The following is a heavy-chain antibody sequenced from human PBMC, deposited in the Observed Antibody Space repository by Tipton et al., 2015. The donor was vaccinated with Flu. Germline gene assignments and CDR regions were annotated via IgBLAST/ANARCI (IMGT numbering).Heavy chain of an antibody. CDR1: GFTFSSYW. CDR3: ARDGRIAAPPGYYYYYGMDV. V-gene: IGHV3-7*01. J-gene: IGHJ6*02. Sequence: LTCAASGFTFSSYWMSWVRQAPGKGLEWVANIKQDGSEKYYVDSVKGRFTISRDNAKNSLYLQMNSLRAGDTAVYYCARDGRIAAPPGYYYYYGMDVWGQGTTVTVSS. D-gene: IGHD6-13*01. CDR2: IKQDGSEK.